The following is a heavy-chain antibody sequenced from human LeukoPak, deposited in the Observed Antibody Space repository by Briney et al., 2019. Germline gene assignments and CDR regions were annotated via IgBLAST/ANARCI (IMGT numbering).Heavy chain of an antibody. D-gene: IGHD3-22*01. V-gene: IGHV4-59*08. CDR3: AGTYYYDSSGYNTFDY. CDR1: GGSISSYY. Sequence: SETLSLTCTVSGGSISSYYWSWIWQPPGKGLEWIGYIYYSGSTNYNPSLKSRVTISVDTSKNQFSLKLSSVTAADTAVYYCAGTYYYDSSGYNTFDYWGQGTLVTVSS. J-gene: IGHJ4*02. CDR2: IYYSGST.